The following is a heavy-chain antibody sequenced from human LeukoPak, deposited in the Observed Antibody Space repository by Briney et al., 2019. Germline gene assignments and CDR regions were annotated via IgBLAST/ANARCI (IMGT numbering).Heavy chain of an antibody. V-gene: IGHV1-2*02. CDR1: GYTFTGYY. CDR3: ARDLFAAAGIFDY. J-gene: IGHJ4*02. CDR2: INPNSGGT. D-gene: IGHD6-13*01. Sequence: ASVTVSCKASGYTFTGYYMHRVRQAPRQGVEWMGWINPNSGGTNYAQKFQGRVTMTRDTSISTAYMELSRLRSDDTAVYYCARDLFAAAGIFDYWGQGTLVTVSS.